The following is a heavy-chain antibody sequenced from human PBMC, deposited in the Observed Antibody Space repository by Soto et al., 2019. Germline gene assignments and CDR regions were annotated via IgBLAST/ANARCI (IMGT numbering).Heavy chain of an antibody. CDR1: GGSISSGDCY. D-gene: IGHD4-17*01. J-gene: IGHJ4*02. Sequence: SETLSLTCTVSGGSISSGDCYWSWILKPPGKGLEWIGYIYYSGSTYYNPSLKSRVTISVDTSKNQFSLKLSSVNAADTAVYYCARGDYGDYVFDYWGQGTLVTVSS. CDR3: ARGDYGDYVFDY. V-gene: IGHV4-30-4*01. CDR2: IYYSGST.